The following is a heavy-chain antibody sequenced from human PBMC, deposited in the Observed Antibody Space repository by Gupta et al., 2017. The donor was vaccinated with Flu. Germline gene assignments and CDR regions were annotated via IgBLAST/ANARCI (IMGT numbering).Heavy chain of an antibody. CDR3: ARGTPTVDY. CDR2: NVGSGNT. Sequence: NVGSGNTKYSQKFQGRVTITRDTSASTTYMELSSLTSEDTAVYYCARGTPTVDYWGQGTLVTVSS. V-gene: IGHV1-3*01. D-gene: IGHD4-17*01. J-gene: IGHJ4*02.